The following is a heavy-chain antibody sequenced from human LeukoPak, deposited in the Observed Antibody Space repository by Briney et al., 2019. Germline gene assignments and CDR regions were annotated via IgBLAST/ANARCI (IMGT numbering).Heavy chain of an antibody. CDR3: ARTNPSFDY. CDR2: IYYRGGT. J-gene: IGHJ4*02. V-gene: IGHV4-59*08. Sequence: PSETLSLTCTVSGGSFSSYYWSWIRQPPGKGLEWIGYIYYRGGTNYNPSLKSRLTISVDTSKNQFSLKLSSVTAADTAVYYCARTNPSFDYWGQGTLVTVSS. CDR1: GGSFSSYY.